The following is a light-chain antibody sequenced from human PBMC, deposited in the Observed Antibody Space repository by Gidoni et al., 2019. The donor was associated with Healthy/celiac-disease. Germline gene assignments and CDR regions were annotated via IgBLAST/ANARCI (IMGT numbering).Light chain of an antibody. CDR3: QVWDSSSDPYVV. CDR1: NIGSKS. V-gene: IGLV3-21*02. J-gene: IGLJ2*01. CDR2: DDS. Sequence: SYVLTQPPSVSVAPGQTARITCGGNNIGSKSVHWYEQMPGQAPGLVVYDDSDWPSGIPARFSGSNSGNTATLPISRVEAGDEADYYCQVWDSSSDPYVVFGGGTKLTVL.